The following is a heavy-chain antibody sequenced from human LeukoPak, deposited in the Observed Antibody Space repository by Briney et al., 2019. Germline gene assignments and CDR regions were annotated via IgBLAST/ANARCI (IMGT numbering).Heavy chain of an antibody. V-gene: IGHV1-2*02. CDR1: GYTFTGYY. Sequence: GASVKVSCKASGYTFTGYYMHWVRQAPGQGLEWMGWINPNSGGTNYAQKFQGRVTMTRDTSISTAYMELSRLRSDDTAVCYCARVQVSSPRNYFDYWGQGTLVTVSS. CDR3: ARVQVSSPRNYFDY. CDR2: INPNSGGT. D-gene: IGHD6-13*01. J-gene: IGHJ4*02.